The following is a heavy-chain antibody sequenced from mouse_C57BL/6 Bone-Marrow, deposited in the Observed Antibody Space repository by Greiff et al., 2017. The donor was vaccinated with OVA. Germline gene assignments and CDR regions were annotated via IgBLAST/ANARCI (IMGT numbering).Heavy chain of an antibody. CDR3: AREGFLYAMDY. Sequence: EVQVVESEGGLVQPGRSMKLSCTASGFTFSDYYMAWVRQVPEKGLEWVANINYDGSSTYYLDSLKSRFIISRDNAKYILYLQMSSLKSEDTATYYCAREGFLYAMDYWGQGTSVTVSS. CDR2: INYDGSST. J-gene: IGHJ4*01. V-gene: IGHV5-16*01. CDR1: GFTFSDYY.